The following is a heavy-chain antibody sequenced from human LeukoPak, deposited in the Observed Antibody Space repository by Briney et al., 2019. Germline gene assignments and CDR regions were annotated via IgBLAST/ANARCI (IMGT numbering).Heavy chain of an antibody. Sequence: ASVKVSCKASGYTFTCYYMHWVRQAPGQGLEWMGWINPNSGGTNYAQKFQGRVTMTRDTYISTAYMELSRLRSDDTAVYYCARGSSSWFGWFDPWGQGTLVTVSS. CDR3: ARGSSSWFGWFDP. V-gene: IGHV1-2*02. CDR1: GYTFTCYY. CDR2: INPNSGGT. D-gene: IGHD6-13*01. J-gene: IGHJ5*02.